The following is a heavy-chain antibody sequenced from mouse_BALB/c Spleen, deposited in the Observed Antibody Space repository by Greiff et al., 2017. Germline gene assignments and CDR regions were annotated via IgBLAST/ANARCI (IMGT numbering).Heavy chain of an antibody. CDR2: ISSGGGST. Sequence: DVMLVESGGGLVKPGGSLKLSCAASGFAFSSYDMSWVRQTPEKRLEWVAYISSGGGSTYYPDTVKGRFTISRDNAKNTLYLQMSSLKSEDTAMYYCARGGDGFSFAYWGQGTLVTVSA. D-gene: IGHD2-3*01. J-gene: IGHJ3*01. V-gene: IGHV5-12-1*01. CDR1: GFAFSSYD. CDR3: ARGGDGFSFAY.